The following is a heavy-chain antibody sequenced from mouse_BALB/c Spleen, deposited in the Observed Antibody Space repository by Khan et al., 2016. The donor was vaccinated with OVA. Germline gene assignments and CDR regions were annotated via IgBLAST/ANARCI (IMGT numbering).Heavy chain of an antibody. CDR3: ARQPYYYYNIMDY. CDR2: IWSDGST. V-gene: IGHV2-6-1*01. D-gene: IGHD2-10*01. Sequence: QVQLKESGPGLVAPSQSLSITCTISGFSLTNYGVHWVRQPPGKGLEWLVVIWSDGSTTYNSALISRLTISKDNSKSQVFLKMNSLQTDDTAMYSSARQPYYYYNIMDYWGQGTSVTVSS. CDR1: GFSLTNYG. J-gene: IGHJ4*01.